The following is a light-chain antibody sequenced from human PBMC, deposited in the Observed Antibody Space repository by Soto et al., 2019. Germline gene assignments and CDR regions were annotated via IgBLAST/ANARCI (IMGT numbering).Light chain of an antibody. Sequence: IQLTQSPSSLSASVGDRVTITCRASQGIGTYLAWYQQKPGKAPNLLIYAASTVQGGVPSRFSGIGSGTDFTLTISSLQPEDFATYYCQQFDSYHRTFGQGTKVEIK. CDR3: QQFDSYHRT. CDR1: QGIGTY. J-gene: IGKJ1*01. V-gene: IGKV1-9*01. CDR2: AAS.